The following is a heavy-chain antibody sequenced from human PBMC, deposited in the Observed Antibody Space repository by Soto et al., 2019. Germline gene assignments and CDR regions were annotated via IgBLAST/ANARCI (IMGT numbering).Heavy chain of an antibody. CDR1: GGTFISYS. V-gene: IGHV1-69*13. J-gene: IGHJ6*02. CDR2: IIPIFGTP. CDR3: AKVPSRYYGMDV. Sequence: ASVKVSCKVFGGTFISYSFSWVRQAPGQGPEWMGGIIPIFGTPNYAQNFQGRVTITADGSTSTAYMELSSLRSGDTAVYYCAKVPSRYYGMDVWGQGTTVTVSS.